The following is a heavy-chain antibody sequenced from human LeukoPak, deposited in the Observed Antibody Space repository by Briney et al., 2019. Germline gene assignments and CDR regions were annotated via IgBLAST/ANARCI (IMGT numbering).Heavy chain of an antibody. CDR2: IRYDGSNK. V-gene: IGHV3-30*02. J-gene: IGHJ4*02. CDR3: AKDGVYTPDYGGNEDY. CDR1: GFTFSSYG. Sequence: GGSLRLSCAASGFTFSSYGMHWVRQAPGKGLEWVAFIRYDGSNKYYADSVKGRFTISRDNSKNTLYLQMNILRAEDTAVYYCAKDGVYTPDYGGNEDYWGQGTLVTVSS. D-gene: IGHD4-23*01.